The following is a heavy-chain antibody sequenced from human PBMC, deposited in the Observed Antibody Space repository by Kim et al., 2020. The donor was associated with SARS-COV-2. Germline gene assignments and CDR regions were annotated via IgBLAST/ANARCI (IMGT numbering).Heavy chain of an antibody. Sequence: NPSIKGRVTITVDTSKNPFSLKLSSVTAADTAVYYCARSLRGSGSYYFDYWGQGTLVTVSS. CDR3: ARSLRGSGSYYFDY. D-gene: IGHD3-10*01. V-gene: IGHV4-34*01. J-gene: IGHJ4*02.